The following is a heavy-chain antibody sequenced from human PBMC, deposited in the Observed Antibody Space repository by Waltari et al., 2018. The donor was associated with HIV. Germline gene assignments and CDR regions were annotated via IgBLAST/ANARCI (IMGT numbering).Heavy chain of an antibody. CDR3: ARAYPGYCTNGVCFYFDY. Sequence: QLQLQESGPGLVKPSETLSLTCTVSGGSISSSSYYWGWIRQPPGKGLEWIGSIYYSGSTYYNPSLKSRVTISVDTSKNQFSLKLSSVTAADTAVYYCARAYPGYCTNGVCFYFDYWGQGTLVTVSS. J-gene: IGHJ4*02. CDR1: GGSISSSSYY. CDR2: IYYSGST. D-gene: IGHD2-8*01. V-gene: IGHV4-39*07.